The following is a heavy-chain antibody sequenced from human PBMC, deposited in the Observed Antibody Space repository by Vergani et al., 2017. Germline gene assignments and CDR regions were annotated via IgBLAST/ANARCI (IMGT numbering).Heavy chain of an antibody. CDR3: ARSAYCGGDRYPRDDAFDI. CDR2: IIPIFGTE. J-gene: IGHJ3*02. D-gene: IGHD2-21*02. CDR1: GGTFSSYA. Sequence: QVQLVQSGAEVKKPGSSVKVSCKASGGTFSSYAISWVRQAPGQGLEWMGGIIPIFGTENYAQKFQGRVTITADEATSTAYMELSSLRSEDTAVYYGARSAYCGGDRYPRDDAFDIWGQGTMVTVSS. V-gene: IGHV1-69*12.